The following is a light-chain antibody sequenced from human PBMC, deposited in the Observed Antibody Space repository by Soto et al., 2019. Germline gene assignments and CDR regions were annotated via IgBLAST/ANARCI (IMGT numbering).Light chain of an antibody. J-gene: IGLJ2*01. V-gene: IGLV1-40*01. CDR2: GNS. Sequence: QPVLTQPPSVSGAPGQRVTIYCTGSSSNIGAGYDVHGYQQLPGTAPKHLIYGNSNRPSGVPDRFSGSKSGNSASLAITGLQAEEEDDYYCQSDDSSLRGVVFGGGTKLNVL. CDR1: SSNIGAGYD. CDR3: QSDDSSLRGVV.